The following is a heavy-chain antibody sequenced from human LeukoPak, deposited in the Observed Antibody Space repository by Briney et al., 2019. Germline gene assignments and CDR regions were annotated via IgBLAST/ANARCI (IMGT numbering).Heavy chain of an antibody. Sequence: ASVKVSCKAFGYTFTSYYIHWVRQAPGQGLEWMGIVNPSSGSSSYTQKFQGRVTMTRDTSTSTVYMDLSSLRSEDTAVYYCARGPRIAARGEVEFDYWGQGTLVTVSS. D-gene: IGHD6-6*01. CDR3: ARGPRIAARGEVEFDY. J-gene: IGHJ4*02. CDR1: GYTFTSYY. V-gene: IGHV1-46*01. CDR2: VNPSSGSS.